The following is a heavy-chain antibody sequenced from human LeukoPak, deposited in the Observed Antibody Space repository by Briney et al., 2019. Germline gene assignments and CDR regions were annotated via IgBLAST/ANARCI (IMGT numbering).Heavy chain of an antibody. J-gene: IGHJ4*02. V-gene: IGHV1-18*01. CDR3: ARCGYTLLWDY. D-gene: IGHD6-13*01. CDR1: GGTFSSYA. CDR2: ISAYNGNT. Sequence: EASVKVSCKASGGTFSSYAISWVRQAPGQGLEWMGWISAYNGNTNYAQKLQGRVTMTTDTSTSTAYMELRSLRSDDTAVYYCARCGYTLLWDYWGQGTLVTVSS.